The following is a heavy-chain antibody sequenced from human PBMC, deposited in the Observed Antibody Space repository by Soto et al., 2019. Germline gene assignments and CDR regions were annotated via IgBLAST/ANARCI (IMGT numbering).Heavy chain of an antibody. CDR2: ISSSSTTK. D-gene: IGHD2-15*01. J-gene: IGHJ4*02. CDR1: GFTFSSYS. CDR3: ARHGRSGSPCLSWPAR. Sequence: EVQLVESGGGLVQPGGSLRLSCAASGFTFSSYSMNWVRQAPGKGLEWVSYISSSSTTKYYADSVKGRFTISRDNTKKLLYMQTNGVRAEDTAVDHCARHGRSGSPCLSWPARWGQGTLVTVTS. V-gene: IGHV3-48*01.